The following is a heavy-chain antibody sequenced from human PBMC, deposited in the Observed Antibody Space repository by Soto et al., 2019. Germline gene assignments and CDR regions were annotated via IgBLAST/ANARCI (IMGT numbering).Heavy chain of an antibody. CDR3: ARVRVHYYDSSGYYLFDY. D-gene: IGHD3-22*01. CDR1: GGSISSGDYY. CDR2: IYYSGST. Sequence: PSETLSLTCSVSGGSISSGDYYWSGSRQPPGKGLEWIGYIYYSGSTYYNPSHKSRVTISVDTSKKQFSLKLGSVTAADTAVYYCARVRVHYYDSSGYYLFDYWGQGTLVTVSS. J-gene: IGHJ4*02. V-gene: IGHV4-30-4*01.